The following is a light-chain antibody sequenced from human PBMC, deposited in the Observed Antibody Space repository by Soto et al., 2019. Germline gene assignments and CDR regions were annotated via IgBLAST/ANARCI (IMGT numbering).Light chain of an antibody. CDR1: SSDVGAYNY. Sequence: QSALTQPASVSGSPGQSITISCTGTSSDVGAYNYVSWHQQHPGKDPKLMIYDVSNRPSGVSNRLSGNKSGNTASLTISGLQDEDEADYYCSAYTTSSTRVFGGGTKLTVL. CDR2: DVS. V-gene: IGLV2-14*01. CDR3: SAYTTSSTRV. J-gene: IGLJ3*02.